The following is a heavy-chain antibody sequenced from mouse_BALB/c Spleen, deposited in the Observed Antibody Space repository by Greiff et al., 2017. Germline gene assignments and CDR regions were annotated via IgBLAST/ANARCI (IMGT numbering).Heavy chain of an antibody. CDR2: IYPGGGYT. CDR1: GYTFTNYW. D-gene: IGHD1-1*01. CDR3: ARSRGYYGSSWDY. V-gene: IGHV1-63*02. J-gene: IGHJ2*01. Sequence: QVQLKESGAELVRPGTSVKISCKASGYTFTNYWLGWVKQRPGHGLEWIGDIYPGGGYTNYNEKFKGKATLTADTSSSTAYMQLSSLTSEDSAVYFCARSRGYYGSSWDYWGQGTTLTVSS.